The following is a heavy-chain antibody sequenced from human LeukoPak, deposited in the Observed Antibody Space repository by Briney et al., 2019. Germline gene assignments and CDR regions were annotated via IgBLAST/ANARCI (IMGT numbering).Heavy chain of an antibody. CDR3: ARVITMVRGVIMINWFDP. J-gene: IGHJ5*02. V-gene: IGHV4-4*07. D-gene: IGHD3-10*01. Sequence: LVKPSETLSLTCSVSGGSLHTYFWNWIRQPAGKGLEWIGRIYTSGSTNYNPSLKSRVTMSVDTSKNQFSLKLSSVTAADTAVYYCARVITMVRGVIMINWFDPWGQGTLVTVSS. CDR2: IYTSGST. CDR1: GGSLHTYF.